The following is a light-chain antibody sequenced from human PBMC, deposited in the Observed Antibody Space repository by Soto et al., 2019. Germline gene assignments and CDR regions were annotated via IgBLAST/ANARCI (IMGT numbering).Light chain of an antibody. CDR3: AACDDSRNVVV. CDR1: SSNIGSNT. J-gene: IGLJ2*01. CDR2: SNN. V-gene: IGLV1-44*01. Sequence: QSVLTQPPSASGTPGQRVTISCSGSSSNIGSNTVNWYQQLPGTAPKLLIYSNNQRPSGVPDRFSGSKSGTSASLAISGLQSEDEADYYCAACDDSRNVVVFGGGTKHTVL.